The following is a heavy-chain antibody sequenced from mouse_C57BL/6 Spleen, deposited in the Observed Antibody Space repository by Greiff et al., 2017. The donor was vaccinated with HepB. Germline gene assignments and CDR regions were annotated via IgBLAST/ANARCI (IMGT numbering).Heavy chain of an antibody. Sequence: VKLQESGPELVKPGASVKISCKASGYAFSSSWMNWVKQRPGKGLEWIGRIYPGDGDTNYNGKFKGKATLTADKSSSTAYMQLSSLTSEDSAVYFCARLTGNYYAMDYWGQGTSVTVSS. CDR3: ARLTGNYYAMDY. CDR1: GYAFSSSW. D-gene: IGHD4-1*01. V-gene: IGHV1-82*01. J-gene: IGHJ4*01. CDR2: IYPGDGDT.